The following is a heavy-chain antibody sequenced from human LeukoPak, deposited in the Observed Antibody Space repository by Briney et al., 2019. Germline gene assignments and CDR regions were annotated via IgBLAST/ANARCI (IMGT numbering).Heavy chain of an antibody. CDR1: GFTFSSYW. V-gene: IGHV3-23*01. CDR2: IHGSDDNT. Sequence: GGSLRLSCAASGFTFSSYWMSWVRQAPGKGLEWVSAIHGSDDNTHYADSVKGRFTISRDKSKNTLYLQMNSLRADDTAVYYCAKDLLRWSFDYWGQGTLVTVSS. J-gene: IGHJ4*02. CDR3: AKDLLRWSFDY. D-gene: IGHD4-23*01.